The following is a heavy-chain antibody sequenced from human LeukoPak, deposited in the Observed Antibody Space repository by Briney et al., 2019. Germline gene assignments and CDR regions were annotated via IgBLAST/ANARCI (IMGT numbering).Heavy chain of an antibody. CDR3: ARDPRYCSGGRCQY. D-gene: IGHD2-15*01. J-gene: IGHJ4*02. CDR2: INPNSGGT. V-gene: IGHV1-2*06. CDR1: GYTFTGYY. Sequence: GASVKVSCKASGYTFTGYYMHWVRQAPGQGLEWMGRINPNSGGTNYAQKFQGRVTMTRDTSISTAYMELSRLRSDDTAVYYCARDPRYCSGGRCQYWGQGTLVTVSS.